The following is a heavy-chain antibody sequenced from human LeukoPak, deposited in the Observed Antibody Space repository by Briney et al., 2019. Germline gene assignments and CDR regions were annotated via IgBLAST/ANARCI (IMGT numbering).Heavy chain of an antibody. J-gene: IGHJ4*02. CDR3: ARDLSIVATVVFDY. V-gene: IGHV3-30*02. D-gene: IGHD5-12*01. CDR2: IRYDGSNK. Sequence: GGSLRLSCAASGFTFSSYSMNWVRQAPGKGLEWVAFIRYDGSNKYYADSVKGRFTISRDNSKNTLYLQMNSLRAEDTAVYYCARDLSIVATVVFDYWGQGTLVTVSS. CDR1: GFTFSSYS.